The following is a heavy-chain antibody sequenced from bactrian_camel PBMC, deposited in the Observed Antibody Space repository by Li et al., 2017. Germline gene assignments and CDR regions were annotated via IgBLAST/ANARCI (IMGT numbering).Heavy chain of an antibody. Sequence: HVQLVESGGGSVQAGGSLRLSCVASGRIYKDCLGWFRQAPGKEREGVAAIVTSGEATYYADSVKGRFIISQDNGKMYLQMNSLKNEDTAVYYCVRDGVGTEADYWGQGTQVTVS. V-gene: IGHV3S54*01. CDR3: VRDGVGTEADY. J-gene: IGHJ4*01. D-gene: IGHD1*01. CDR2: IVTSGEAT. CDR1: GRIYKDC.